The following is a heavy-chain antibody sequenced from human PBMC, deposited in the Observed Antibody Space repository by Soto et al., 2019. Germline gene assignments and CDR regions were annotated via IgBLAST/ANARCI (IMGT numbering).Heavy chain of an antibody. D-gene: IGHD2-2*01. V-gene: IGHV4-34*01. Sequence: QVQLQQWGAGLLKPSETLSLTCAVYGGSFSGYYWSWIRQPPGKGLEWSGEINHSGSTNYNPSLKSRVSISVDTSKNQFSRKLSSVTAADTAVYYCARGGIVVVPARGWFDPWGQGTLVTVSS. CDR2: INHSGST. CDR1: GGSFSGYY. CDR3: ARGGIVVVPARGWFDP. J-gene: IGHJ5*02.